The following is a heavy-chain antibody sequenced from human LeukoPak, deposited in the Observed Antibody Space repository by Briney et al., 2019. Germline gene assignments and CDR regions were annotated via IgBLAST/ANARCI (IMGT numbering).Heavy chain of an antibody. CDR2: IRYDGSNK. D-gene: IGHD2-2*01. V-gene: IGHV3-30*02. Sequence: PGGSLRLSCAASGFTFSSYGMHWVRQAPGKGLEWVAFIRYDGSNKYYADSVKGRFTISRDNSKNTLYLQMNSLRAEDTAVYYCAKAEQYQLPFDYWGQGTLVTVSS. CDR3: AKAEQYQLPFDY. J-gene: IGHJ4*02. CDR1: GFTFSSYG.